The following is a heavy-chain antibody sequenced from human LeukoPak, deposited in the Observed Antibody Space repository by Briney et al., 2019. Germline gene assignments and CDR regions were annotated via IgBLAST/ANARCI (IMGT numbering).Heavy chain of an antibody. J-gene: IGHJ6*02. CDR2: IIPILGIA. CDR1: GGTFSSYA. Sequence: LVKVSCKASGGTFSSYAISWVRHAPGQGLEWMGRIIPILGIANYAQKFQGRVTITADKSTSTAYMELSSLRSEDTAVYYCASTYDSSGYFSFWGQGTTVTVSS. D-gene: IGHD3-22*01. CDR3: ASTYDSSGYFSF. V-gene: IGHV1-69*04.